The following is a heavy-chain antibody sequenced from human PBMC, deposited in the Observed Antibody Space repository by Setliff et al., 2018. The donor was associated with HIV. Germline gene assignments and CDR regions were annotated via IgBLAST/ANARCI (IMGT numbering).Heavy chain of an antibody. J-gene: IGHJ5*02. D-gene: IGHD5-12*01. Sequence: PSETLSLTCTVSGASISSGNHYWNWIRQPAGKGLEWIGHFYTSGSTNYNPSLKSRVTISVDTPKNQFSLKLNSVTAADTAVYYCARGGGGYNSWWFGPWGLGTLVTSPQ. CDR3: ARGGGGYNSWWFGP. CDR2: FYTSGST. CDR1: GASISSGNHY. V-gene: IGHV4-61*09.